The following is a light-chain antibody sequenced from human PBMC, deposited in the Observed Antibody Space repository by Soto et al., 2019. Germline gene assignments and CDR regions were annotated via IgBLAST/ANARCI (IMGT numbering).Light chain of an antibody. CDR3: MQRIEFPLT. Sequence: DIVRTRSPVSLPGTPGYPSSISCRSSQSLLHSNGYNYLDWYLQKPGQSPQLLIYTVSYRASGVPDRFSGSGSGTDFTLKISRVEAEDVGVYYCMQRIEFPLTFGGGTKVDIK. CDR2: TVS. V-gene: IGKV2-40*01. J-gene: IGKJ4*01. CDR1: QSLLHSNGYNY.